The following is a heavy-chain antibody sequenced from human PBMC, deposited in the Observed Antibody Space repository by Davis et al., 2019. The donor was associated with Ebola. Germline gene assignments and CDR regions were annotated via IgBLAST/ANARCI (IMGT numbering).Heavy chain of an antibody. D-gene: IGHD6-25*01. Sequence: MPSETLSLTCTVSGGSISSYYWSWIRQPPGKGLEWIGYIYYSGSTNYNPSLKSRVTISVDTSKNQFSLQLDSVTPEDTAVYFCAGDSVLRYAFDIWGQGTMVTVSS. J-gene: IGHJ3*02. CDR1: GGSISSYY. CDR2: IYYSGST. CDR3: AGDSVLRYAFDI. V-gene: IGHV4-59*12.